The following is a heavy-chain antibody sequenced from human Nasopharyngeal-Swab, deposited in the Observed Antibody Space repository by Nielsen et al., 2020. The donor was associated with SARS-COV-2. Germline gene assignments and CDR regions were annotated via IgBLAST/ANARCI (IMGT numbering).Heavy chain of an antibody. V-gene: IGHV3-23*03. CDR2: IYSGGSST. CDR1: GFTFSSYA. CDR3: AKVASSSWYNYFDY. D-gene: IGHD6-13*01. Sequence: GESLKISCAASGFTFSSYAMSWVRQAPGKGLEWGSVIYSGGSSTYYADSVKGRFTISRDNSKNTLYLQMNSLRAEDTAVYYCAKVASSSWYNYFDYWGQGTLVTVSS. J-gene: IGHJ4*02.